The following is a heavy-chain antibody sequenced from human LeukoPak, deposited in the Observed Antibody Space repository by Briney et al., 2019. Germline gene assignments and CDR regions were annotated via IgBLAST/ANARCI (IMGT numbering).Heavy chain of an antibody. Sequence: QTGGSLRLSCAASGFTFSSYGMHWVRQAPGKGLEWVAFIRYDGSNKYYADSVKGRFTISRDNSKNTLYLQMNSLRAEDTAVHYCANDFYDFWSGYYSQYYMDVWGKGTTVTVSS. CDR1: GFTFSSYG. CDR2: IRYDGSNK. D-gene: IGHD3-3*01. CDR3: ANDFYDFWSGYYSQYYMDV. V-gene: IGHV3-30*02. J-gene: IGHJ6*03.